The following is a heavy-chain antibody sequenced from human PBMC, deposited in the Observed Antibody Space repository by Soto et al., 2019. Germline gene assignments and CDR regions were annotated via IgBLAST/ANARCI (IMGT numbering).Heavy chain of an antibody. D-gene: IGHD2-8*02. CDR2: INHSGST. J-gene: IGHJ4*02. CDR3: ARGQSSLLLDC. V-gene: IGHV4-34*01. Sequence: QVQLQQWGAGLLKPSETLSLTCAVYGGSFSAYYWSWIRQPPGKGLEWIGEINHSGSTNYNPSLKSRVTISVDTSKNQFSLKLSSVTAAYTAVDYCARGQSSLLLDCWGQGILVTVSS. CDR1: GGSFSAYY.